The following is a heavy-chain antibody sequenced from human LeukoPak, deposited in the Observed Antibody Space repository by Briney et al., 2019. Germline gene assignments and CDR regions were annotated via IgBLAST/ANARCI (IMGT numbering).Heavy chain of an antibody. CDR1: GYTFTNYY. J-gene: IGHJ4*02. CDR2: INPNNGVT. V-gene: IGHV1-2*02. D-gene: IGHD2-2*03. CDR3: ARDGSFDF. Sequence: ASVKVSCKASGYTFTNYYVHWVRQAPRQGLEWMGWINPNNGVTQCAQKFQGTVTMTRDTSINNAYLELISLGSDDTAVYFCARDGSFDFWGQGTLVTVSS.